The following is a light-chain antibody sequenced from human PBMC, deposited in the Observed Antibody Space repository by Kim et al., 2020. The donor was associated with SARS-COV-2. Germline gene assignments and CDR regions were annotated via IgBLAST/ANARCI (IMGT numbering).Light chain of an antibody. CDR1: QSISSY. V-gene: IGKV1-39*01. CDR2: AAS. CDR3: QQSYSTPGT. Sequence: ASVGDRVTITSRASQSISSYLNWYQQKPGKAPKLLIYAASSLQSGVPSRFSGSGSGTDFTLTISSLQPEDFATYYCQQSYSTPGTFGQGTKVDIK. J-gene: IGKJ1*01.